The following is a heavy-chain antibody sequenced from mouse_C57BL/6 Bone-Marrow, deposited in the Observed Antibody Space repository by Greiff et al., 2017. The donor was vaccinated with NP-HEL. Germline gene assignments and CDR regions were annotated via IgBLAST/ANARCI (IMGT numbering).Heavy chain of an antibody. CDR1: GYTFTDYE. V-gene: IGHV1-15*01. CDR2: IDPETGGT. Sequence: QVQLKQSGAELVRPGASVTLSCKASGYTFTDYEMHWVKQTPVHGLEWIGAIDPETGGTAYNQKFKGKAILTADKSSSTAYMELRSLTSEDSAVYYCTHFYYYGSSYVRYFDVWGTGTTVTVSS. D-gene: IGHD1-1*01. J-gene: IGHJ1*03. CDR3: THFYYYGSSYVRYFDV.